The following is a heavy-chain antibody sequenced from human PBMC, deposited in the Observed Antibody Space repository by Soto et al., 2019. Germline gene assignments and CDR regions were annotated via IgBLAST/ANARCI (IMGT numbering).Heavy chain of an antibody. CDR1: GFTFITSF. CDR3: ARYFRGSGRYFFDY. J-gene: IGHJ4*02. D-gene: IGHD6-19*01. CDR2: INQDGGGT. Sequence: EVQLVESGGGLVQPGGSLRLSCVASGFTFITSFMGWVRQAPGKGLEWVDNINQDGGGTYYVDSVEGRFTISRDNANDSLYLQMNSLRGEDTAVYYCARYFRGSGRYFFDYWGQGTLVTVSS. V-gene: IGHV3-7*03.